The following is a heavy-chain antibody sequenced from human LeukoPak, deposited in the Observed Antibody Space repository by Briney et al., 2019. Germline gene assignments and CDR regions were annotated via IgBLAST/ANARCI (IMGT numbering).Heavy chain of an antibody. CDR1: GFTVSSNY. J-gene: IGHJ6*02. CDR3: ASADYYGSGSYYYYYSMDV. Sequence: GGSLRLSCAASGFTVSSNYMSWVRQAPGKGLEWVSVIYSGGSTYYADSVKGRFTISRDNSKNTLYLQMNSLRAEDTTVYYCASADYYGSGSYYYYYSMDVWGQGTTVTVSS. V-gene: IGHV3-66*01. CDR2: IYSGGST. D-gene: IGHD3-10*01.